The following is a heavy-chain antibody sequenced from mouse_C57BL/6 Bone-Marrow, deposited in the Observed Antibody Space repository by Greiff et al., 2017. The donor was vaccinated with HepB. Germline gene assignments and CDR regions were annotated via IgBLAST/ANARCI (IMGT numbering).Heavy chain of an antibody. CDR1: GYTFTSYW. Sequence: QVQLQQPGAELVMPGASVKLSCKASGYTFTSYWMHWVKQRPGQGLEWIGEIDPSDSYTNYNQKFKGKSTLTVDKSSSTAYMQLSSLTSEDSAVYHCVKMSATGAMDYWGQGTSVTVSS. D-gene: IGHD1-1*01. V-gene: IGHV1-69*01. J-gene: IGHJ4*01. CDR2: IDPSDSYT. CDR3: VKMSATGAMDY.